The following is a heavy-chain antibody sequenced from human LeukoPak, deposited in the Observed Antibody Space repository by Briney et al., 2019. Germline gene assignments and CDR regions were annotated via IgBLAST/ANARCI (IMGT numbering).Heavy chain of an antibody. J-gene: IGHJ3*02. CDR3: ASQQPALLLHAFDI. CDR2: INSDGSST. Sequence: PRGSLRLSCAASGFTFSSYWMHWVRQAPGKGLVWVSRINSDGSSTSYADSVKGRFTISRDNAKNTLYLQMNSLRAEDTAVYYCASQQPALLLHAFDIWGQGTMVTVSS. CDR1: GFTFSSYW. D-gene: IGHD3-22*01. V-gene: IGHV3-74*01.